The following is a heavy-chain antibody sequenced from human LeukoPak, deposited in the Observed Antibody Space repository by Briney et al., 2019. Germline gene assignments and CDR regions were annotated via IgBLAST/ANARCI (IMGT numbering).Heavy chain of an antibody. CDR2: ISWDGGST. CDR3: ASVGGAADY. Sequence: PGGSLRLSCAASGFTFDDYTMHWVRQAPGKGLEWVSLISWDGGSTYYADSVKGRFTISRDNSKNSLYLQMNSLRTEDTALYYCASVGGAADYWGQGTLVTVSS. D-gene: IGHD3-16*01. J-gene: IGHJ4*02. V-gene: IGHV3-43*01. CDR1: GFTFDDYT.